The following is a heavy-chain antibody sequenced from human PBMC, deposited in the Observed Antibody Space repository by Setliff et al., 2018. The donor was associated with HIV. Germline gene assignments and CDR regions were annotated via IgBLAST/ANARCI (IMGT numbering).Heavy chain of an antibody. J-gene: IGHJ4*02. CDR3: ATMTTVTIAFDY. CDR1: GFSFNNAW. D-gene: IGHD4-4*01. CDR2: IRSKPNNYAT. Sequence: GGSLRLSCAVSGFSFNNAWMSWVRQASGKGLEWVGRIRSKPNNYATEYAASVKGRFTISRDDSKNTAYLQMNSLKTEDTAVYYCATMTTVTIAFDYWGQGTLVTVSS. V-gene: IGHV3-73*01.